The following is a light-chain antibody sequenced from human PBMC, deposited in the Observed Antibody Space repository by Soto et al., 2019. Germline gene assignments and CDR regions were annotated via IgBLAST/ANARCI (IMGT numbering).Light chain of an antibody. V-gene: IGLV2-18*02. CDR2: EVT. J-gene: IGLJ1*01. CDR3: SSSTSTSRYV. Sequence: QSALTQPPSVSGSPGQSVPISCTGTSSDVGKYDRVSWYQQPPGTAPKLIIYEVTNRPSGVPARLSGSKSGNTASLTISGLQAEDEADYYCSSSTSTSRYVFGAGTKVTGL. CDR1: SSDVGKYDR.